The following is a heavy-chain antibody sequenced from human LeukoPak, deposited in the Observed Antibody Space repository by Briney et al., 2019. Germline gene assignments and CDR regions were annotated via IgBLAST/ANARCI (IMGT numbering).Heavy chain of an antibody. D-gene: IGHD6-6*01. J-gene: IGHJ2*01. CDR1: GYTFTGYY. CDR3: ASDSVEYSSSNWHFDL. V-gene: IGHV1-2*02. Sequence: ASVKVSCKASGYTFTGYYMHWVRQAPGQGLEWMGWINPNSGGTNYAQKFQGRVTMTRDTSISTAYMELSRLRSDDTAVYYCASDSVEYSSSNWHFDLWGRGTLVTVSS. CDR2: INPNSGGT.